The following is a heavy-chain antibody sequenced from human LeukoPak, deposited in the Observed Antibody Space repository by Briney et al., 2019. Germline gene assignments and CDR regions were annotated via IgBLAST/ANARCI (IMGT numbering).Heavy chain of an antibody. CDR1: GGSISSGSYY. V-gene: IGHV4-61*02. CDR3: ARGFTDYGSGFYYYYYYYMDV. J-gene: IGHJ6*03. D-gene: IGHD3-10*01. CDR2: IYTSGTT. Sequence: SETLSLTCTVSGGSISSGSYYWSWIRQPAGKGLEWIGRIYTSGTTNYNPSLKSRVTISVDTSKNQFSLKLSSVTAADTAVYYCARGFTDYGSGFYYYYYYYMDVWGKGTTVTVSS.